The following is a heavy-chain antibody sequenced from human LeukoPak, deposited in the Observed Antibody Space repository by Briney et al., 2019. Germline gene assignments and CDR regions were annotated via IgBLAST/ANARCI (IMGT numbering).Heavy chain of an antibody. CDR2: ISPNSDDT. CDR1: GYTFTGYY. V-gene: IGHV1-2*02. Sequence: ASVKISCRASGYTFTGYYLHWVRRAPGQGLEWMGWISPNSDDTNYAQKFRGRVNMTKDTSISTAYMELSRLGSDDTAIYYCARGGFDYWGQGTLVTVSS. CDR3: ARGGFDY. J-gene: IGHJ4*02.